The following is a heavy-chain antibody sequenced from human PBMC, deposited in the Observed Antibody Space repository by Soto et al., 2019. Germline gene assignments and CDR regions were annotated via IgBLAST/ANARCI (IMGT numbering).Heavy chain of an antibody. CDR2: ISGSGGST. Sequence: EVQLLESGGGLVQPGGSLRLSCAASGFTFSSYAMSWVRQAPGKGLEWVSAISGSGGSTYYADSVKGRFTISRDNSKNPLYMHMNSLRAEDTAVYYCAKDGRSIAVAGTHYYYYGMDVWSQGTTVTVSS. D-gene: IGHD6-19*01. V-gene: IGHV3-23*01. CDR3: AKDGRSIAVAGTHYYYYGMDV. CDR1: GFTFSSYA. J-gene: IGHJ6*02.